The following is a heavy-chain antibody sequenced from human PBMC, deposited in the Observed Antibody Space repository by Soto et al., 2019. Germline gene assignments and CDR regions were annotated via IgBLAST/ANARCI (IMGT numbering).Heavy chain of an antibody. CDR1: GGTFSXYT. Sequence: SVKVSCKASGGTFSXYTISWVRQAPGQGLEWMGRIIPILGIANYAQKFQGRVTITADKSTSTAYMELSSLRSEDTAVYYCAISPYYYDSSGYSRWGQGTLVTVSS. CDR2: IIPILGIA. V-gene: IGHV1-69*02. D-gene: IGHD3-22*01. J-gene: IGHJ4*02. CDR3: AISPYYYDSSGYSR.